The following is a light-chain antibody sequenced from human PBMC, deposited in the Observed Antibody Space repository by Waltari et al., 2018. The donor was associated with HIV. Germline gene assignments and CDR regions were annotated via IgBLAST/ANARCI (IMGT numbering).Light chain of an antibody. CDR1: QSLNNY. V-gene: IGKV3-11*01. Sequence: VLTQSPVPLSLSPGQRATLPCRASQSLNNYLAWYQQKPGQAPRLLIYDSSNRATGIPARFSGSGSGTNFTLTISNLEPEDFAVYFCQQYDNWPLITLGPGTKVDV. J-gene: IGKJ3*01. CDR2: DSS. CDR3: QQYDNWPLIT.